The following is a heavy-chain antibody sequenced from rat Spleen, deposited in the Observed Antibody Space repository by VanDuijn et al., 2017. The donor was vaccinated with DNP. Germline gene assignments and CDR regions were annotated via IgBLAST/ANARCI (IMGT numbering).Heavy chain of an antibody. D-gene: IGHD1-1*01. J-gene: IGHJ3*01. V-gene: IGHV5S13*01. CDR1: GFTFSNYY. CDR2: ISTGGGNT. CDR3: ARPTVVEGYYFDY. Sequence: EVQLVESGGGLVQPGRSLKLSCAASGFTFSNYYMAWVRQAPTKGLEWVAYISTGGGNTYYRDSVKGRFTISRDNARKIQYLQMDSLRSEDTATYYCARPTVVEGYYFDYWGQGTLVTVSS.